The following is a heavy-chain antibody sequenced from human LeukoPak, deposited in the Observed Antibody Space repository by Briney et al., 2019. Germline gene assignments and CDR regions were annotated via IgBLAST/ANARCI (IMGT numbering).Heavy chain of an antibody. D-gene: IGHD3-22*01. V-gene: IGHV4-39*01. CDR1: GGSISSGSYY. J-gene: IGHJ4*02. CDR2: IYYTGST. Sequence: SETLSLTCTVSGGSISSGSYYWGWIRQPPGKGLEWIGSIYYTGSTYYNPSLKSRVTISVDTSKNQFSLKLRSVTAADTAVYYCASGPIVVVEIWGRGTLVTVSS. CDR3: ASGPIVVVEI.